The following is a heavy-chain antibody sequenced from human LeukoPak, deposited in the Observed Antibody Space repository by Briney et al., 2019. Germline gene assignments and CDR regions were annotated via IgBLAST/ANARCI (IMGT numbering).Heavy chain of an antibody. D-gene: IGHD1-7*01. CDR2: IYYGGST. V-gene: IGHV4-34*01. J-gene: IGHJ3*02. CDR3: AGPLIPAGSVGHPGTTGAYAFDI. CDR1: GGSFSGYY. Sequence: SETLSLTCAVYGGSFSGYYWSWIRQPPGKGLEWVGSIYYGGSTYYNPSLKSRVTISVDTSKNQFSLKLSSVTAADTAVYYCAGPLIPAGSVGHPGTTGAYAFDIWGQGTMVTVSS.